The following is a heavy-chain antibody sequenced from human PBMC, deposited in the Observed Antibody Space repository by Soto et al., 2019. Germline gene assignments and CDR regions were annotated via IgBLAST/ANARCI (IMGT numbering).Heavy chain of an antibody. CDR3: ARPYCSGGSCQASYYYYGMDV. CDR2: IWYDGSNK. J-gene: IGHJ6*02. D-gene: IGHD2-15*01. Sequence: PGGSVRLSCEASGFTFSSYGMHWVRQAPGKGLEWVAVIWYDGSNKYYADSVKGRFTISRDNSKNTLYLQMNSLRAEDTAVYYCARPYCSGGSCQASYYYYGMDVWGQGTTVTVSS. V-gene: IGHV3-33*01. CDR1: GFTFSSYG.